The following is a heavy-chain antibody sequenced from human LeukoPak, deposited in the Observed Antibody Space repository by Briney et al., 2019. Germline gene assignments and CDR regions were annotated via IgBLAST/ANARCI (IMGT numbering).Heavy chain of an antibody. J-gene: IGHJ4*02. CDR1: GGFISNY. Sequence: SETLSLTCTVSGGFISNYWSWIRQPAGKGLEWIGRIHTSGNTLYNPSLRSRVTMSVDTSQNRFSLMLTSATAADTAVYYCARGPPHGDTYFDSWGQGTLVTVSS. CDR3: ARGPPHGDTYFDS. D-gene: IGHD4-17*01. CDR2: IHTSGNT. V-gene: IGHV4-4*07.